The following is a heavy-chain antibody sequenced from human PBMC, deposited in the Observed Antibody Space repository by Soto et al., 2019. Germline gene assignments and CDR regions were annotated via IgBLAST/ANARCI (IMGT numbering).Heavy chain of an antibody. Sequence: GGSLRLSCAASGFTFSGYAMSWVRQAPGKGLEWVSVIHGGGNSAYYADSVKGRFTISRDNSKNTLYLQMSSLRAEDTAVYYCAKGLAYCGGDCYSHFDLWGRGTLVTVS. CDR2: IHGGGNSA. V-gene: IGHV3-23*01. CDR1: GFTFSGYA. CDR3: AKGLAYCGGDCYSHFDL. D-gene: IGHD2-21*02. J-gene: IGHJ2*01.